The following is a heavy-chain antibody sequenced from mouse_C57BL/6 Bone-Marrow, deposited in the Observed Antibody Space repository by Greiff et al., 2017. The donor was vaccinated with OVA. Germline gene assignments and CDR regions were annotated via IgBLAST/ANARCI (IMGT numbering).Heavy chain of an antibody. CDR1: GYAFSNYW. J-gene: IGHJ2*01. Sequence: QVQLQQSGAELVKPGASVKISCTASGYAFSNYWMDWVKQRPGKGLEWIGQIFPVDGDINSNGKFKGKATLSADKSSSTAYMQFSSLTAEDSAVYFCSRGAYWGQGTTLTVSA. CDR2: IFPVDGDI. V-gene: IGHV1-80*01. CDR3: SRGAY.